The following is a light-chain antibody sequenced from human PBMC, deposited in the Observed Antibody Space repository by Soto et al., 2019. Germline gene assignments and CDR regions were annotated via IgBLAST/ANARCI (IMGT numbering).Light chain of an antibody. CDR2: GAS. CDR3: QSYSSSGT. CDR1: QSVSNYY. Sequence: IVFSQCPATLSLSPGARATLSCRASQSVSNYYLAWYQKKPGEAPRLLIDGASHRTAGIPDRCSGSGSGTDVTLISGRLPPEVSAEYYRQSYSSSGTFGQGTKVDIK. V-gene: IGKV3-20*01. J-gene: IGKJ1*01.